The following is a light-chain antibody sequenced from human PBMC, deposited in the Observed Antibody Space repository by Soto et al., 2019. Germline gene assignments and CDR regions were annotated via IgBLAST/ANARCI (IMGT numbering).Light chain of an antibody. CDR2: GAS. J-gene: IGKJ5*01. CDR1: QSVSSSF. Sequence: EIVLTQSPGTLSLSPGERATLSCRASQSVSSSFLSWFQQIPGQAPRLLIYGASMRATGIPDRFSGSGSGTDFTLTISRLEPEDFAAYYCQQCGSSSTFGQGTRLEIK. CDR3: QQCGSSST. V-gene: IGKV3-20*01.